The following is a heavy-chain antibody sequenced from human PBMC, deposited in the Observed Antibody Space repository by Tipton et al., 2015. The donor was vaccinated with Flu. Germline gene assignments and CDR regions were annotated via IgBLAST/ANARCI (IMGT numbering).Heavy chain of an antibody. Sequence: GLVKPSQTLSLTCAISGDSVSSNSAAWNWIRQSPSRGLEWLGRTYYRSKWYNDYAVSVKSRITINPDTSKNQFSLQLNSVTPEDTAVYYCARDLYDSSGHYYVGAFDIWGQGTMVTVSS. J-gene: IGHJ3*02. CDR1: GDSVSSNSAA. V-gene: IGHV6-1*01. CDR2: TYYRSKWYN. D-gene: IGHD3-22*01. CDR3: ARDLYDSSGHYYVGAFDI.